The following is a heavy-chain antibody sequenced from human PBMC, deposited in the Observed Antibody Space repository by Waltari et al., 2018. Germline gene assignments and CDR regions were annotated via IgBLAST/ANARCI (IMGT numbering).Heavy chain of an antibody. J-gene: IGHJ4*02. Sequence: EVQLVESGGGLVQPGGSLRLSCAASGFTFSAYRMHWVRQAPGKGLVWVSLIKADGRATLYADSVKGRCTMSRDNAKDTLYLQMNSLRGEDTAVYYCAIQISGVVFWGQGTLVTVSS. CDR1: GFTFSAYR. D-gene: IGHD3-3*01. CDR3: AIQISGVVF. CDR2: IKADGRAT. V-gene: IGHV3-74*01.